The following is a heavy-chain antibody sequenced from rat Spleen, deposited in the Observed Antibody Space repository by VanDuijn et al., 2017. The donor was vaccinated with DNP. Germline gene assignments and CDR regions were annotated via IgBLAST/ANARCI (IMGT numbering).Heavy chain of an antibody. CDR3: VRWNSGHFDY. Sequence: EVQLVESGGGLVQPGRSLKLSCAASGFTFSAYYMAWVRLAPAKGLEWVAYIGSPAYAPYYADSVKGRFTISRDNAKSTLYLQMNSLRSEDMATYYCVRWNSGHFDYWGQGVMVTVSS. J-gene: IGHJ2*01. CDR1: GFTFSAYY. CDR2: IGSPAYAP. D-gene: IGHD4-3*01. V-gene: IGHV5-22*01.